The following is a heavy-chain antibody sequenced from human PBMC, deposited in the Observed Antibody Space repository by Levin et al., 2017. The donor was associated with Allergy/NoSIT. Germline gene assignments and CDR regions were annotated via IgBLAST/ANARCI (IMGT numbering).Heavy chain of an antibody. V-gene: IGHV4-4*07. CDR2: IYTSGTT. J-gene: IGHJ4*02. CDR1: GASITNFY. CDR3: ARGVVVADMFHDY. D-gene: IGHD2-15*01. Sequence: SETLSLTCTVSGASITNFYWSWVRQPAGKGLEWIGRIYTSGTTNYNPSLKSRVSMSVDTSKNQLSLKLSSVTAADTAVYCCARGVVVADMFHDYWGQGTLVTVSS.